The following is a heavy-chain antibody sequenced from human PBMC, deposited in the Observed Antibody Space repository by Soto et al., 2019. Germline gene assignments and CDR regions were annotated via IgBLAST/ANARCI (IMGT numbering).Heavy chain of an antibody. V-gene: IGHV3-7*01. J-gene: IGHJ4*02. D-gene: IGHD6-6*01. CDR1: GFTFNRYW. Sequence: EVQLVESGGGLVQPGGSLRLSCAASGFTFNRYWMGWVRQAPGKGPEWLAYIKQDGSERYYVDSVKGRFTISRDNVKNSVYLQMNSLRAEDTAVYYCTRTISALPGDDYWGQGTLVTVSS. CDR2: IKQDGSER. CDR3: TRTISALPGDDY.